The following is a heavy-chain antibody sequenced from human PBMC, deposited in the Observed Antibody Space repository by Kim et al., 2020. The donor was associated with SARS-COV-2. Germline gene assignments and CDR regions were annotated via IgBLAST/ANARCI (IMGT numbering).Heavy chain of an antibody. CDR1: GYTFTSYA. Sequence: ASVKVSCKASGYTFTSYAMNWVRQAPGQGLEWMGWINTNTGNPTYAQGFTGRFVFSLDTSVSTAYLQISSLKAEDTAVYYCASRYIAVDYYYYGMDVWGQGTTVTVSS. J-gene: IGHJ6*02. V-gene: IGHV7-4-1*02. CDR3: ASRYIAVDYYYYGMDV. CDR2: INTNTGNP. D-gene: IGHD6-19*01.